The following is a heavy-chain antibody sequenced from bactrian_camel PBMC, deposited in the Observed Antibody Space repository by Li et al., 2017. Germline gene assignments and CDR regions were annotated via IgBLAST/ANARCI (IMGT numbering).Heavy chain of an antibody. CDR2: VGSDGRT. V-gene: IGHV3S53*01. CDR1: GYVYSSYC. J-gene: IGHJ4*01. D-gene: IGHD4*01. Sequence: HVQLVESGGGLVQPGGSLRLSCAASGYVYSSYCMGWFRQAPGKEREFVSVVGSDGRTKYADAVKGRFTISRDNAKNTLYLQMNSLKPEDTAIYYCAHEFLCTAVQGIFPYSDYGQGTQVTVS.